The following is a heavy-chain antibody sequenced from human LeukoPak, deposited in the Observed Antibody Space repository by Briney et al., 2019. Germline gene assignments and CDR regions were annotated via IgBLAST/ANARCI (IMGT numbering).Heavy chain of an antibody. V-gene: IGHV3-30*18. Sequence: PGGSLRLSCAASGFTFSSYGMHWVRQAPGKGLEWVAVISCDGSNKYYADSVKGRFTISRDNSKNTLYLQMNSLRAEDTAVYYCAKGTSIAANAEVDYWGQGTLVTVSS. J-gene: IGHJ4*02. CDR3: AKGTSIAANAEVDY. CDR1: GFTFSSYG. D-gene: IGHD6-6*01. CDR2: ISCDGSNK.